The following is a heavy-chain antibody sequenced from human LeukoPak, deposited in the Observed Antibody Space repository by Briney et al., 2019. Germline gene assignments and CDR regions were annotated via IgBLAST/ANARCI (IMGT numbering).Heavy chain of an antibody. CDR2: IKQDGREK. CDR1: GFTFSNYW. Sequence: PGGSLRLSCTASGFTFSNYWMTWVRQAPGKGMEWVANIKQDGREKYYVDSVTGRFTISRDNAKNLLFLQMSSLSPEDTAVYYCARKAGKMFDYWRQGTLVTASS. V-gene: IGHV3-7*01. J-gene: IGHJ4*02. CDR3: ARKAGKMFDY. D-gene: IGHD6-19*01.